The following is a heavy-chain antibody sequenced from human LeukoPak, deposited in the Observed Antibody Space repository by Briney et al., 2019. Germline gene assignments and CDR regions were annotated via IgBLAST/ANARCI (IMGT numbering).Heavy chain of an antibody. CDR1: GYSFNTYW. Sequence: GESLKISCQGSGYSFNTYWVGWVRQMPGKGLEWMGIIYPADSDTRYSPSFQGQVTISADKSISTAYLQWSSLKASDTAMYYCARHASSRFYYYYMDVWGKGTTVTVSS. CDR3: ARHASSRFYYYYMDV. CDR2: IYPADSDT. D-gene: IGHD6-6*01. V-gene: IGHV5-51*01. J-gene: IGHJ6*03.